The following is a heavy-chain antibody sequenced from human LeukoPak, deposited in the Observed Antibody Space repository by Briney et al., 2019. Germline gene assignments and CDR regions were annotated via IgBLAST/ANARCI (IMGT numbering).Heavy chain of an antibody. CDR2: INPSGGST. V-gene: IGHV1-46*01. D-gene: IGHD3-22*01. J-gene: IGHJ1*01. Sequence: ASVKVSCKASGYIFTSYYMHWVRQAPGQGLEWMGIINPSGGSTSYAQKFQGRVTMTRDTSTSTVYMELSSLRSEDTAVYYCARPWYDSSGYYPVEYFQHWGQGTLVTVSS. CDR3: ARPWYDSSGYYPVEYFQH. CDR1: GYIFTSYY.